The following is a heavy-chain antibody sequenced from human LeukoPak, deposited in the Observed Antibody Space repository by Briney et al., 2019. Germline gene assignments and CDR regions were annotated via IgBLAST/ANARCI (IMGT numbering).Heavy chain of an antibody. J-gene: IGHJ6*02. D-gene: IGHD6-13*01. V-gene: IGHV3-48*03. Sequence: VKGRFTISRDNAKNSLYLQMNSLRAEDTAVYYCAREGAAAGTYYYHGMDVWGQGTTVTVSS. CDR3: AREGAAAGTYYYHGMDV.